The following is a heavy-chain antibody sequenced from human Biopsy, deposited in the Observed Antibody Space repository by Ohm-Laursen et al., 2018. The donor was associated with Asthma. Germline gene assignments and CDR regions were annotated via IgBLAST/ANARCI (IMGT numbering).Heavy chain of an antibody. CDR1: GYTFNSAG. J-gene: IGHJ6*02. D-gene: IGHD3-10*01. CDR2: ISVYNGNT. CDR3: ARAVDYSHYYGIDV. Sequence: GSSVKVSCKISGYTFNSAGITWVRQAPGQGLEWMGWISVYNGNTKVAQKLQDRVTMITDTSTSTAYMELRSLRSDDTAVYFCARAVDYSHYYGIDVWGQGTRSPSP. V-gene: IGHV1-18*01.